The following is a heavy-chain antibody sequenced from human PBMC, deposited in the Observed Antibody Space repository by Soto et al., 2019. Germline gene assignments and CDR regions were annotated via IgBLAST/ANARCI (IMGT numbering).Heavy chain of an antibody. CDR1: GFSLTTSGVG. J-gene: IGHJ4*02. CDR3: AHRVLLTVFGLVTTTAIYFDF. V-gene: IGHV2-5*02. Sequence: QITLNESGPTQVKPRQTLTLTCTFSGFSLTTSGVGVGWIRQSPGKAPEWLALIYWDDDKRYSPSLKSRLTITKDTSKNQGVLTMADLDPADTATYYCAHRVLLTVFGLVTTTAIYFDFWGQGTPVAVSS. CDR2: IYWDDDK. D-gene: IGHD3-3*01.